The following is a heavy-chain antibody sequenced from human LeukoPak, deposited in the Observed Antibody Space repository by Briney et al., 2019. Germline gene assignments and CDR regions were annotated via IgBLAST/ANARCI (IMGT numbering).Heavy chain of an antibody. D-gene: IGHD5-18*01. CDR1: GLTFSSYA. Sequence: GGSLRLSCAASGLTFSSYAMHWVRQAPGKGLEWVAVISYDGSNKYYADSVKGRFTISRDNSKNTLYLQMNSLRAEDTAVYYCARDGGYSYAQGYFDYWGQGTLVTVSS. CDR2: ISYDGSNK. V-gene: IGHV3-30-3*01. CDR3: ARDGGYSYAQGYFDY. J-gene: IGHJ4*02.